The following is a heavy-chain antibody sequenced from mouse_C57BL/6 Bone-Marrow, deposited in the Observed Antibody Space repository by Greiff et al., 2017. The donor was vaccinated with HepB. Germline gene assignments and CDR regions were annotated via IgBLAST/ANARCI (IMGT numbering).Heavy chain of an antibody. J-gene: IGHJ1*03. CDR3: ARDYYGSSYWYFDV. Sequence: LQESGSELRSPGSSVKLSCKDFDSEVFPIAYMSWVRQKPGHGFEWIGGILPSIGRTIYGEKFEDKATLDADTLSNTAYLELNSLTSEDSAIYYCARDYYGSSYWYFDVWGTGTTVTVSS. D-gene: IGHD1-1*01. CDR1: DSEVFPIAY. CDR2: ILPSIGRT. V-gene: IGHV15-2*01.